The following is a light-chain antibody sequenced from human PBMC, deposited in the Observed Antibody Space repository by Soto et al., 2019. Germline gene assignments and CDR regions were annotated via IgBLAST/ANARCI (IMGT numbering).Light chain of an antibody. V-gene: IGKV3-11*01. CDR3: QKRSNWPPN. J-gene: IGKJ5*01. Sequence: EIVLTQSPATLSLSPGERATLSCRASQSVSSYLAWYQQKPGQAPRLLIYDASNRATGIPARFSGSGSGTDFTLTISSLEPEDCAVYYCQKRSNWPPNFGQGTRLEIK. CDR2: DAS. CDR1: QSVSSY.